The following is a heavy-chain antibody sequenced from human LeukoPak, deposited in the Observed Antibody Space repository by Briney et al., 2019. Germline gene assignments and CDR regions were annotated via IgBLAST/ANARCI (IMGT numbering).Heavy chain of an antibody. Sequence: SETLSLTCSVSGGSISSSTYYWGWIRQPPGKGLEWIGNIYNSGSTYYNPSLKSRVTTSVDTSKNQFSLKLSSVTAADTAVYYCARQAYSSNLGWFDPWGQGTLVTVPS. CDR2: IYNSGST. CDR1: GGSISSSTYY. D-gene: IGHD6-13*01. J-gene: IGHJ5*02. CDR3: ARQAYSSNLGWFDP. V-gene: IGHV4-39*01.